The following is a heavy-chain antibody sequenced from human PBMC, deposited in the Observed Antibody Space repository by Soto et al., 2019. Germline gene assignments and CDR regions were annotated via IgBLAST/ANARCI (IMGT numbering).Heavy chain of an antibody. CDR3: ARDLGDGSDY. CDR1: GGSFSGYY. V-gene: IGHV4-34*01. CDR2: INHSGST. D-gene: IGHD3-16*01. Sequence: SETLSLTCAVYGGSFSGYYWIWLRQPPGKGLEWFGEINHSGSTNFNPSLKSRVTISVDTPKNQFSLKLSSVTAADAAVYYWARDLGDGSDYWGQGTLVTVSS. J-gene: IGHJ4*02.